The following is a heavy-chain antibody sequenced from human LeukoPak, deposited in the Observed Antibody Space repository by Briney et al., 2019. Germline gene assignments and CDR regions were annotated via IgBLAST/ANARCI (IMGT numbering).Heavy chain of an antibody. CDR3: ARGKAGSAFFDD. CDR1: GGSISSYY. D-gene: IGHD3-10*01. Sequence: SETLSLTCTVSGGSISSYYWSWIRQPAGRGLEWIGRIYTSGSTNYNPSLKSRVTMSVDTSKNQLSLNLNSVTAADTAVYFCARGKAGSAFFDDWGRGLLVTVSS. CDR2: IYTSGST. V-gene: IGHV4-4*07. J-gene: IGHJ4*02.